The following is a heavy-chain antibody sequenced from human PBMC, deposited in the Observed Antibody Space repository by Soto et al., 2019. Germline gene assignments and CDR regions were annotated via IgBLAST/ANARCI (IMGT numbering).Heavy chain of an antibody. CDR2: IWYDGNSQ. CDR3: VRDRGQQAYAFEF. Sequence: QVQLVESGGGVVQPGGSLRVSCAASGFNFRNHGMHWVRQAPGKGLEWVAVIWYDGNSQYYADFVKGRFTISRDNRKNTLYLEMNSLRIEDTAVYYCVRDRGQQAYAFEFWGQGTVVTVSS. D-gene: IGHD6-13*01. CDR1: GFNFRNHG. V-gene: IGHV3-33*01. J-gene: IGHJ4*02.